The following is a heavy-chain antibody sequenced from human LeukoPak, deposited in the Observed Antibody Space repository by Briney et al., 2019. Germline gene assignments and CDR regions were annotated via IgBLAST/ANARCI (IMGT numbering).Heavy chain of an antibody. CDR2: ISWNSGSI. D-gene: IGHD6-13*01. Sequence: GGSLRLSCAASGFTFDDYAIHWVRQAPGKGLEWVSTISWNSGSIGYADSVKGRFTISRDNAKNSLYLQMNSLRAEDTAVYYCARVGSSSWYYFDHWGQGTLVTVSS. CDR3: ARVGSSSWYYFDH. J-gene: IGHJ4*02. CDR1: GFTFDDYA. V-gene: IGHV3-9*01.